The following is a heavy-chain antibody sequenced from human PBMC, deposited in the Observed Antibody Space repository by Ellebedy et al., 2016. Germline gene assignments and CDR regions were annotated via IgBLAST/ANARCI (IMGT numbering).Heavy chain of an antibody. Sequence: GESLKISXAASGFTVSSNYMSWVRQAPGKGLEWVSVIYSGGSTYYADSVKGRFTISRDNSKNTLYLQMNSLRAEDTAVYYCANVPAGENCGGDCPLRFYYMDVWGKGTTVTVSS. J-gene: IGHJ6*03. CDR1: GFTVSSNY. V-gene: IGHV3-66*01. CDR2: IYSGGST. CDR3: ANVPAGENCGGDCPLRFYYMDV. D-gene: IGHD2-21*01.